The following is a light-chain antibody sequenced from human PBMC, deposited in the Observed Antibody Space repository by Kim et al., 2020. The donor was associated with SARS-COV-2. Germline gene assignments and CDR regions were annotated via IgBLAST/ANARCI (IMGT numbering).Light chain of an antibody. CDR1: QSISSW. Sequence: DIQMTQSPSTLSASVGDRVTITCRASQSISSWLAWYQQKPGKAPKLLIYDASSLESGVPSRFSGSGSGSEFTLTISSLQPDDFATYYCQQDHFGKGTKLDI. J-gene: IGKJ2*01. V-gene: IGKV1-5*01. CDR2: DAS. CDR3: QQDH.